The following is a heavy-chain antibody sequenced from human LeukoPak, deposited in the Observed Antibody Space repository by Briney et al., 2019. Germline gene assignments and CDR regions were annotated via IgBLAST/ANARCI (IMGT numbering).Heavy chain of an antibody. D-gene: IGHD3-10*01. CDR1: GDSFSSNSAA. Sequence: SQTLSLTCALSGDSFSSNSAAWHWIRQSPSRGLEWLGRTYYRSKLYNDYAVSVKSRITINPDTSKNQFSLQLNSVTPEDTAVYYCAREAWGSTMVLDYWGQGTLVTVSS. CDR2: TYYRSKLYN. CDR3: AREAWGSTMVLDY. J-gene: IGHJ4*02. V-gene: IGHV6-1*01.